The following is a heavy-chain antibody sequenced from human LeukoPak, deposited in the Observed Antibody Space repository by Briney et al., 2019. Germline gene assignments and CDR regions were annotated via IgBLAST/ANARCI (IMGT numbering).Heavy chain of an antibody. V-gene: IGHV4-31*03. CDR2: IYYSGST. Sequence: SQTLSLTCTVSGGSISSGVYYWSWIRQHPGKGLEWIGYIYYSGSTYSNPSLKSRLTMSVDISKNQLSLKLSSVTAADAAVYYCARGVKGLRGVFDIWAQGTMVTVSS. J-gene: IGHJ3*02. CDR1: GGSISSGVYY. D-gene: IGHD3-10*01. CDR3: ARGVKGLRGVFDI.